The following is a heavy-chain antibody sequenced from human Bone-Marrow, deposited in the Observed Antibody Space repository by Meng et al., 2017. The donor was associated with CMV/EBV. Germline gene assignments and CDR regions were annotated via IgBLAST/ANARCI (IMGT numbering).Heavy chain of an antibody. CDR3: VLSSSGYYTPFDY. Sequence: GESLKISCAASGFTFSSYGMHWVRQAPGKGLEWVAFIRYDGSNKYYADSVKGRFTISRDNSKNTLYLQMNSLRAEDTAVYYSVLSSSGYYTPFDYWGQGTLVTVSS. CDR1: GFTFSSYG. CDR2: IRYDGSNK. V-gene: IGHV3-30*02. D-gene: IGHD3-22*01. J-gene: IGHJ4*02.